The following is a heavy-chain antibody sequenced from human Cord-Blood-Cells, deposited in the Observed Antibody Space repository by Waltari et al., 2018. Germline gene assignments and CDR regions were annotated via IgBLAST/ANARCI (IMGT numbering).Heavy chain of an antibody. Sequence: EVQLVQSGAEVKKPGESLKISCKGSGYSFTSYWIGWVRQMPGKGLEWMGSIYPGDSDTRYSPSFQGQVTISAGKSISTAYLQWSSLKASDTAMYYCARLVETIFGVDYFDYWGQGTLVTVSS. CDR1: GYSFTSYW. J-gene: IGHJ4*02. CDR3: ARLVETIFGVDYFDY. CDR2: IYPGDSDT. D-gene: IGHD3-3*01. V-gene: IGHV5-51*01.